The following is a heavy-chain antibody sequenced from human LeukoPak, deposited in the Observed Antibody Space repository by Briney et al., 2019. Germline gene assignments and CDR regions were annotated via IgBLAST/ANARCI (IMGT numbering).Heavy chain of an antibody. V-gene: IGHV4-39*01. CDR1: GGSISSSSYY. CDR3: ERTNIWFGELSWFDP. J-gene: IGHJ5*02. D-gene: IGHD3-10*01. Sequence: SETLSLTCTVSGGSISSSSYYWGWIRQPPGKGLEWIGSIYYSGSTYYNPSLKSRVTVSVDTSKNQFSLKLSSVTAADTAVYYCERTNIWFGELSWFDPWGQGTLVTVSS. CDR2: IYYSGST.